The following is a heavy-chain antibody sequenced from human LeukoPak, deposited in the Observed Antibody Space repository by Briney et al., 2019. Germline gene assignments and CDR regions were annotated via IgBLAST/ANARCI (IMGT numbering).Heavy chain of an antibody. Sequence: SETLSLTCTVSGGSISSYYWSWIRQPPGRGLEWVAYIYYTGSANYNPSLKSRITISVDTSKNQFSLKVSSVTAADTAVYYCATYGGNAGAHYFDYWGQGTLVAVSS. V-gene: IGHV4-59*08. D-gene: IGHD2-15*01. CDR3: ATYGGNAGAHYFDY. CDR2: IYYTGSA. J-gene: IGHJ4*02. CDR1: GGSISSYY.